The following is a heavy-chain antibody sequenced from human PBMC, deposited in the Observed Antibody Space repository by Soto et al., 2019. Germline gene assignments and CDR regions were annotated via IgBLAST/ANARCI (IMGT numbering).Heavy chain of an antibody. CDR2: IDPSDSYT. Sequence: GESLKISCKGSGYSFTSYWISWVRQMPGKGLEWMGRIDPSDSYTNYSPSFQGHVTISADKSISTAYLQWSSLKASDTAMYYCARLDARDILTGYYPIDDWGQGTLVTVSS. CDR3: ARLDARDILTGYYPIDD. J-gene: IGHJ4*02. CDR1: GYSFTSYW. D-gene: IGHD3-9*01. V-gene: IGHV5-10-1*01.